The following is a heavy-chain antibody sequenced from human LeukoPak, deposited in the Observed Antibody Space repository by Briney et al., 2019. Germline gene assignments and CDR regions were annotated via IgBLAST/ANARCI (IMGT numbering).Heavy chain of an antibody. Sequence: NPGGSLRLSCAASGFTFSSYEINWVRQAPGKGLEWVSSISSSNSYIYYADSVKGRFTISRDNAKNSLYLQMNSLRAEDTAVYYCARRSPNYYFDYWGQGTPVTVSS. CDR1: GFTFSSYE. CDR2: ISSSNSYI. J-gene: IGHJ4*02. V-gene: IGHV3-21*01. CDR3: ARRSPNYYFDY.